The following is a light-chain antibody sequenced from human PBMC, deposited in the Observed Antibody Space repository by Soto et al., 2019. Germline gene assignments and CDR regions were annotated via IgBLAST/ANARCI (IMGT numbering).Light chain of an antibody. CDR2: RAS. CDR3: QQYNYWPS. CDR1: QSLNGN. J-gene: IGKJ1*01. Sequence: EIVMTQSPATLSVSPGDRATLSCRASQSLNGNLAWYQQKPGQSPRLLISRASIRATGIPARFSGSGSETEFTLTISSLQSEDFAVYYCQQYNYWPSFGQGTKVEIK. V-gene: IGKV3-15*01.